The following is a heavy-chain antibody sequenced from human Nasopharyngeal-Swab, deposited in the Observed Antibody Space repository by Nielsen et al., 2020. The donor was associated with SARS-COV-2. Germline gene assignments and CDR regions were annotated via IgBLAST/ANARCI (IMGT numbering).Heavy chain of an antibody. CDR2: INPTGGYT. Sequence: ASVKVSCKTSGYGFTTYYIHWVRQAPGQGLDWVGLINPTGGYTKYAKKFQGRVTMTRNTSINTAYMELTNLRSEDTAVYYCARVHQYSRRVGYWGQGTLVTVSS. V-gene: IGHV1-46*01. CDR1: GYGFTTYY. D-gene: IGHD1-26*01. J-gene: IGHJ4*02. CDR3: ARVHQYSRRVGY.